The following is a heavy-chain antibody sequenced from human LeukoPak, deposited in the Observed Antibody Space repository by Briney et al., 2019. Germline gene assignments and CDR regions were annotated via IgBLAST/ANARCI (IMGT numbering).Heavy chain of an antibody. CDR1: GYIFTKYV. V-gene: IGHV1-3*01. CDR2: IKAGNGDT. Sequence: GASVTVSCKASGYIFTKYVVHWVRQAPGQRPEWMGWIKAGNGDTKYSQNFPDRLTITRDTSASTVYMELSSLTSEDTALYNCARDDCGDTCYPGGYWGQGTLVTVSS. D-gene: IGHD2-21*01. J-gene: IGHJ4*02. CDR3: ARDDCGDTCYPGGY.